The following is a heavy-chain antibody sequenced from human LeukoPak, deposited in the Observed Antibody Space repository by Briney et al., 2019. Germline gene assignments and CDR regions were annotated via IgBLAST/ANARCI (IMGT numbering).Heavy chain of an antibody. J-gene: IGHJ4*02. CDR3: ARHDGRVGAGDY. D-gene: IGHD1-26*01. CDR2: IYHSGST. Sequence: SETLSLTCTVSGGSISSGGYYWSWIRQPPGKGLEWIGYIYHSGSTYYNPSLKSRVTISLDTSKNQFSLRLTSVTAADTALYYCARHDGRVGAGDYWGQGTLVPSPQ. CDR1: GGSISSGGYY. V-gene: IGHV4-30-2*01.